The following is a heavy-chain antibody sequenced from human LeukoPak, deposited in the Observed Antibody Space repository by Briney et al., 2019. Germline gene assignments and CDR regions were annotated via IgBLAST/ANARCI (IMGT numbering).Heavy chain of an antibody. V-gene: IGHV3-66*02. Sequence: GGSLGLSCAASGFTVSSNYMSWVRQAPGKGLEWVSVIYSGGSTYYADSVKGRFTISRDNSKNTLYLQMNSLRAEDMAVYYCARVGTGEYYFDYWGQGTLVTVSS. CDR3: ARVGTGEYYFDY. J-gene: IGHJ4*02. CDR2: IYSGGST. CDR1: GFTVSSNY. D-gene: IGHD2-8*02.